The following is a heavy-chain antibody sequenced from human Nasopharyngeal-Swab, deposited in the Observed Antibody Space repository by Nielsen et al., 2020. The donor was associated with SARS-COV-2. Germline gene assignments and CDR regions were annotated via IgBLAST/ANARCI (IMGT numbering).Heavy chain of an antibody. V-gene: IGHV4-39*01. CDR2: IYYSGST. CDR3: ARLVLWVDDYYGSGSYADY. D-gene: IGHD3-10*01. J-gene: IGHJ4*02. Sequence: RQAPGKGLEWSGSIYYSGSTYYNPSLKSRVTISVATSKNQFSLKLSSVTAADTAVYYCARLVLWVDDYYGSGSYADYWGQGTLVTVSS.